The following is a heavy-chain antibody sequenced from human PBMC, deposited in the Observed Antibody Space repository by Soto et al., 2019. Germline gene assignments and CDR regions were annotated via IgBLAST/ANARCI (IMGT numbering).Heavy chain of an antibody. CDR1: GDSISSYY. J-gene: IGHJ4*02. Sequence: QVQLQESGPGLVKPSETLSLTCAVSGDSISSYYCMWIRQPPGKGLESIGYLYYGRSANYNPSLKXRXTXSRXTSTTQCSLTLSSMTAADTAVYYCALRSMAVVPEYWGQGTLVTVSS. V-gene: IGHV4-59*01. D-gene: IGHD3-22*01. CDR3: ALRSMAVVPEY. CDR2: LYYGRSA.